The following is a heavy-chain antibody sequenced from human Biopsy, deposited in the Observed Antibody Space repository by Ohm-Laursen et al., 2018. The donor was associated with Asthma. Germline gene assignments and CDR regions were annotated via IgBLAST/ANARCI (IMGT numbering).Heavy chain of an antibody. J-gene: IGHJ1*01. CDR3: AKGHGDYVFPYFQH. D-gene: IGHD4-17*01. CDR2: ISYDGSDK. CDR1: GFTFSSFG. V-gene: IGHV3-30*18. Sequence: SLRLSCAASGFTFSSFGIHWVRQAPGKGLEWVAVISYDGSDKYYADSVKGRFTISRDNSKNTLYLQMNSLRAEDTAVYYCAKGHGDYVFPYFQHWGQGTLVTVPS.